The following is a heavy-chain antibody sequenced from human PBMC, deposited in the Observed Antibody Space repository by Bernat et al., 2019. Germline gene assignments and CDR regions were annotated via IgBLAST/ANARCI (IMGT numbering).Heavy chain of an antibody. J-gene: IGHJ4*02. V-gene: IGHV3-66*01. CDR1: GFTVSNNH. CDR3: KGYGGNSV. CDR2: IHNSGTT. D-gene: IGHD5-12*01. Sequence: EVQVLESGGDLVHPGGSLILSCVASGFTVSNNHVSSVRQAPGKGLELVSFIHNSGTTHYADSVKGRFTISRDNSRNTVYLQMNSVRVEDTAVYYCKGYGGNSVWGQGTMVTVSS.